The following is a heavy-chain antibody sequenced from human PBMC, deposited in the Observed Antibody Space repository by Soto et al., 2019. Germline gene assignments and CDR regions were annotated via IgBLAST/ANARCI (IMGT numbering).Heavy chain of an antibody. Sequence: EVQLVESGGGLVKPGGSLRLSCAASEFTFNDAWMTWVRQAPGKGLEWVGRIKSKTDGGTTDYAAPVKGRFTMSRDDSKNTLFMQMISLKTEDTAVYYCTTNDFWGQGTRVTVSS. CDR3: TTNDF. V-gene: IGHV3-15*01. CDR2: IKSKTDGGTT. J-gene: IGHJ4*02. CDR1: EFTFNDAW.